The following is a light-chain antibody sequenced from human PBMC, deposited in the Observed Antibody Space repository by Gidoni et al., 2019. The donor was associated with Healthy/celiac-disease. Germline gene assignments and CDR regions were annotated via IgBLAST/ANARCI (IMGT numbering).Light chain of an antibody. CDR1: QSVSSSY. V-gene: IGKV3-20*01. CDR2: GAS. Sequence: EIVLTQSPGTLSLSPGERATLSCRARQSVSSSYLAWYPQKPGQAPRLLIYGASSRATGIPDRFSGSGSGTDFTLTISRLEPEDFAVYYCQQYGSSEWTFGQGTKVEIK. CDR3: QQYGSSEWT. J-gene: IGKJ1*01.